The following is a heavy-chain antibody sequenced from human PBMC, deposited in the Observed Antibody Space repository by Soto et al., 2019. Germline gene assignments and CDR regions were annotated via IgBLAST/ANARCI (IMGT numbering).Heavy chain of an antibody. CDR3: ARDTEMATISLYYYYGMDV. Sequence: PGGSLRLSCAASGFTFSIYSMSWVRQAPGKGLEWVSSISSNSSYIYYADSVKGRFTISRDNSKNSLYLQMNSLRAEDTAVYYCARDTEMATISLYYYYGMDVWGQGTTVTVSS. J-gene: IGHJ6*02. CDR1: GFTFSIYS. V-gene: IGHV3-21*01. CDR2: ISSNSSYI. D-gene: IGHD5-12*01.